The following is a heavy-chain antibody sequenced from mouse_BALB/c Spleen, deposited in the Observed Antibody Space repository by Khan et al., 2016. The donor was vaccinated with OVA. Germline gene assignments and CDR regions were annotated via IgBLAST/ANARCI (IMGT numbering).Heavy chain of an antibody. Sequence: EVELVESGGGLVKPGGSLKLSCAASGFTFSSYTMSWVRQTPEKRLEWVATINSGGSSTYYPDSVQRRVPLSRGTAEHPHYLQTNGVKSDETAMYYCTDDNSGYFDVWGAGTTVAVSS. CDR2: INSGGSST. V-gene: IGHV5-6-4*01. D-gene: IGHD2-1*01. J-gene: IGHJ1*01. CDR1: GFTFSSYT. CDR3: TDDNSGYFDV.